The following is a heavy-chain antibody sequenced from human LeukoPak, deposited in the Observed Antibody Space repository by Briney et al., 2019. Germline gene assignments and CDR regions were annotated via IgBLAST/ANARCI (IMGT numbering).Heavy chain of an antibody. D-gene: IGHD3-22*01. V-gene: IGHV4-59*08. CDR1: GGSISGYY. CDR2: IYYSGST. CDR3: ARAWAKDYYDSSGFQS. Sequence: SETLSLTCTVSGGSISGYYWSWIRQPSGKGLEWIGYIYYSGSTNYNPSLKSRVTISVDTSKNQFSLKLSSVTAADTAVYYCARAWAKDYYDSSGFQSWGQGTLVTVSS. J-gene: IGHJ4*02.